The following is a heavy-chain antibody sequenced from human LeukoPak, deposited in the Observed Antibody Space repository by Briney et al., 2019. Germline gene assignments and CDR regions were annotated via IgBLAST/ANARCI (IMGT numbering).Heavy chain of an antibody. Sequence: GGSLRLSCAASGFTFSDHCMDWVRQAPGKGLEWVGRTRNKANSNTTEYAASVKGRFTISRVDSKKSLYLQMNSLKTEDTAVYYCARESGGGVLGYFDLWGRGTLVSVSS. V-gene: IGHV3-72*01. CDR3: ARESGGGVLGYFDL. CDR2: TRNKANSNTT. D-gene: IGHD3-10*01. J-gene: IGHJ2*01. CDR1: GFTFSDHC.